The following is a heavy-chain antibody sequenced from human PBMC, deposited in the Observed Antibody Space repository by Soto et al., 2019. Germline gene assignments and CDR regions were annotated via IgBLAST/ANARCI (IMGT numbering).Heavy chain of an antibody. Sequence: QVQLVESGGGVVQPGRSLRLSCAASGFTFSSYGMHWVRQAPGKGLEWVAVIWYDGSNKYYADSVKGRFTISRDNSKNTLYLQMNSLRAEDTAVYYCVRDYDSSGYYVSNLMDVWGQGTTVTVSS. J-gene: IGHJ6*02. CDR3: VRDYDSSGYYVSNLMDV. V-gene: IGHV3-33*01. D-gene: IGHD3-22*01. CDR1: GFTFSSYG. CDR2: IWYDGSNK.